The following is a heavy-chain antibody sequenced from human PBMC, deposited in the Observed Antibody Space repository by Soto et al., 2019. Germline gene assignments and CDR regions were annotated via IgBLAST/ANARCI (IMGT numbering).Heavy chain of an antibody. J-gene: IGHJ4*02. CDR1: DGHISNYF. Sequence: QVQLQESGPGLVKPSETLSLTCTVSDGHISNYFWSWIRQPPGKGLEWIGYVYYSETTNYKPSLNHNPPLNGRVTLSPDTSTTQSSLRLSSVTTADTAVYYCATGRVYYGSEYWGQGTLVTVSS. CDR3: ATGRVYYGSEY. V-gene: IGHV4-59*03. CDR2: VYYSETT. D-gene: IGHD3-10*01.